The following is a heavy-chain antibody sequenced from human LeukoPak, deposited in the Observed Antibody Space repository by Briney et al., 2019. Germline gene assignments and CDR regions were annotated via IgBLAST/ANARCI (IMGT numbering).Heavy chain of an antibody. CDR3: ARDGRGGSWNWFDP. V-gene: IGHV4-31*03. Sequence: PSETLSLTCTVSGGSISSGGYYWSWIRQHPGKGLEWIGYIYYSGSTYYNPSLKSRVTISVDTSKNQFSLKLSSVTAADTAVYYCARDGRGGSWNWFDPWGQGTLVTVSS. CDR2: IYYSGST. D-gene: IGHD2-15*01. CDR1: GGSISSGGYY. J-gene: IGHJ5*02.